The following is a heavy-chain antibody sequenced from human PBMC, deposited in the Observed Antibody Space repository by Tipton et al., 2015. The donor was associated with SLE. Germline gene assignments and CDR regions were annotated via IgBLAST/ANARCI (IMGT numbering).Heavy chain of an antibody. CDR1: GGSFSGYY. CDR2: INHSGST. J-gene: IGHJ4*02. Sequence: SLTCAVYGGSFSGYYWSWIRQPPGKGLEWIGEINHSGSTNYNPSLKSRVTISVDKSKNQFSLKLSSVTAADTAVYYCARGSGSYYHYFRLPVDYWGQGTLVTVSS. V-gene: IGHV4-34*01. CDR3: ARGSGSYYHYFRLPVDY. D-gene: IGHD1-26*01.